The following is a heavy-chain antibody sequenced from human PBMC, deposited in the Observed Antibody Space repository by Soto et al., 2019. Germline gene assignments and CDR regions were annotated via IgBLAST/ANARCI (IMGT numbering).Heavy chain of an antibody. D-gene: IGHD1-1*01. V-gene: IGHV3-74*01. CDR2: INDDGIST. Sequence: LILSCAASGLTFIMYWMHWVRQAPGKGPEWVSRINDDGISTNYADSVKGRFTISRDNAKNTLYLQMNALRVEDTAVYYCTRGPRSTSTGTGAFWGQGTLVTVS. CDR1: GLTFIMYW. CDR3: TRGPRSTSTGTGAF. J-gene: IGHJ4*02.